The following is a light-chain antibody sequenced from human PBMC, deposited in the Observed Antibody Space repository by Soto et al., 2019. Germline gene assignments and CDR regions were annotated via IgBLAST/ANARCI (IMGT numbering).Light chain of an antibody. Sequence: QSVLTQPASVSGSPGQSITISCTGTSSDVGSYNLVSWYQQHPGKAPKFMIYEGTKRPSGVSNRFSGSKSGNTASLTISGVQAEDEADYYCCSYAGSRHYVFGTGTKLTVL. V-gene: IGLV2-23*01. J-gene: IGLJ1*01. CDR3: CSYAGSRHYV. CDR1: SSDVGSYNL. CDR2: EGT.